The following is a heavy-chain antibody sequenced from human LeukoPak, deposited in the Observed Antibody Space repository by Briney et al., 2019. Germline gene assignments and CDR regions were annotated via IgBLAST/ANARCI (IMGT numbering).Heavy chain of an antibody. CDR1: GFTFSSYG. CDR2: ISGSGGST. D-gene: IGHD2-2*01. V-gene: IGHV3-23*01. CDR3: AASVRYYYYMDV. Sequence: GGSLRLSCAASGFTFSSYGMSWVRQAPGKGLEWVSAISGSGGSTYYADSVKGRFTISRDNSKNTLYLQMNSLRAEDMALYYCAASVRYYYYMDVWGKGTTVTVSS. J-gene: IGHJ6*03.